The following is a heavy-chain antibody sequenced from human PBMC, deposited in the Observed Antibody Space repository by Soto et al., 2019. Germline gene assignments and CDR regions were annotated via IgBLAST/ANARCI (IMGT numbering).Heavy chain of an antibody. D-gene: IGHD4-17*01. J-gene: IGHJ4*02. Sequence: EVQLVESGGGLVQPGRSLRLSCAASGFTFDDYAMHWVRQAPGKGLEWVSGISWNSGSIGYADSVKGRFTISRDNAKNSLYLQMNSLRAEDTALYYCAKDSVDYGGNEHFDYWGQGTLVTVSS. CDR1: GFTFDDYA. CDR3: AKDSVDYGGNEHFDY. V-gene: IGHV3-9*01. CDR2: ISWNSGSI.